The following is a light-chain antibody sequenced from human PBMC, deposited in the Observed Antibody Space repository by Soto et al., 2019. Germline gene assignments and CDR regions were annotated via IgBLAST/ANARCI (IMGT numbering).Light chain of an antibody. J-gene: IGLJ1*01. CDR3: SSFTNTITRYA. V-gene: IGLV2-14*01. Sequence: QSALTQPASVSGSPGQSITISCTGTSSDVGGYNYVSWFQHHPGKAPKLIIYEVSYWPSGVSNRFSGSKSGDTASLTISGLQAEDEAEYYCSSFTNTITRYAFGTGTKLTVL. CDR1: SSDVGGYNY. CDR2: EVS.